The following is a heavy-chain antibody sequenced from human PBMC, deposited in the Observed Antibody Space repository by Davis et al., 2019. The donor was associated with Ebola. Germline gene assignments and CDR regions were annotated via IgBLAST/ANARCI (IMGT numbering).Heavy chain of an antibody. J-gene: IGHJ6*02. CDR3: ARRGVRGGYGMDV. V-gene: IGHV4-39*01. D-gene: IGHD3-10*01. CDR1: GGSISSSSYY. CDR2: IYYNGST. Sequence: SETLSLTCTVSGGSISSSSYYWGWIRQPPGKGLEWIGSIYYNGSTYYNPSLKSRVTISVDTSKNQFSLKLSSVTAADTAVYYCARRGVRGGYGMDVWGQGTTVTVSS.